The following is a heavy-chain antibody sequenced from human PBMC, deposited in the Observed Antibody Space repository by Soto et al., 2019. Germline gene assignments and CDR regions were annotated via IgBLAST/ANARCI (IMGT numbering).Heavy chain of an antibody. V-gene: IGHV3-74*01. CDR3: VRGSVYNWRGDY. D-gene: IGHD1-20*01. CDR2: INSDGSTT. CDR1: GFTFSNYW. Sequence: EVQLVESGVGLVQPGGSLRLSCAASGFTFSNYWMHWVRQAPGKGLVWVSRINSDGSTTGNADSVKGRFTISRDNAKNTLYLQMISLRAEDTAVYYCVRGSVYNWRGDYWGQGTLVTVSS. J-gene: IGHJ4*02.